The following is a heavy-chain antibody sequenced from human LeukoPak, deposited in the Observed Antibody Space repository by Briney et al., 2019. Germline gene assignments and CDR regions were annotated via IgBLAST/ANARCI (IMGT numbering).Heavy chain of an antibody. CDR2: IYTSGST. D-gene: IGHD2-2*01. CDR3: GGRRTTAFLDV. V-gene: IGHV4-4*07. CDR1: GGSISSYY. Sequence: PSETPSLTCTVSGGSISSYYWGWIRQPAGKGLEWIGRIYTSGSTNYNPSLKSRVTMSVDTSRNQFSLKLSSVTAADTAGYYCGGRRTTAFLDVWGKGTTVTVSS. J-gene: IGHJ6*04.